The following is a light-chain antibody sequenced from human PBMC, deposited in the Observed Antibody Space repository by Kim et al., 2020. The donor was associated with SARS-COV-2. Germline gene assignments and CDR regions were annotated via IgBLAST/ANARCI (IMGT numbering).Light chain of an antibody. CDR3: ISYTSSNINYV. V-gene: IGLV2-14*03. CDR2: NVS. J-gene: IGLJ1*01. CDR1: SSDVGGYCY. Sequence: QSITRSCTETSSDVGGYCYVSWYQQQPGKAPRLIIYNVSQRPSGVSAHFSGSKSGNTASLKSSGLRAEDEADYFCISYTSSNINYVFGTGTKVTVL.